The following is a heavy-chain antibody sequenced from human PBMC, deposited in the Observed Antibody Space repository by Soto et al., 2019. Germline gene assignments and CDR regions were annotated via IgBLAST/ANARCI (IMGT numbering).Heavy chain of an antibody. CDR2: IYYSGST. CDR1: GGSISSYY. J-gene: IGHJ4*02. D-gene: IGHD6-13*01. V-gene: IGHV4-59*08. Sequence: SETLSLTCTVSGGSISSYYWSWIRQPPGKGLEWIGYIYYSGSTNFNPSLKSRVTISVDTSKNQFSLKLSSVTAADTAVYYCARRKVAAAGTGSFDYWGQGTLVTVSS. CDR3: ARRKVAAAGTGSFDY.